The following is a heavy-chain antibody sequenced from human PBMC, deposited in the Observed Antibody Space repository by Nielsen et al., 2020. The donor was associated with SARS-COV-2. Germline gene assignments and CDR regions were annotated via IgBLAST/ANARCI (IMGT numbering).Heavy chain of an antibody. V-gene: IGHV4-4*02. D-gene: IGHD1-26*01. CDR1: GGSISSSNW. CDR2: IYHSGST. Sequence: SETLPLTCAVSGGSISSSNWWSWVRQPPGKGLEWIGEIYHSGSTNYNPSLKSRVTISVDKSKNQFSLKLSSVTAADTAVYYCARIVGAYDAFDIWGQGTMVTVSS. J-gene: IGHJ3*02. CDR3: ARIVGAYDAFDI.